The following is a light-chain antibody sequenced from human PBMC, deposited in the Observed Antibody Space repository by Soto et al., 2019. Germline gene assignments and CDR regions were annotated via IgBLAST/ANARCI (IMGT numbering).Light chain of an antibody. Sequence: QSALTQPRSVSGSPGQSVTISCTGTTSDVGVYNYVSWYQQHPGKAPKLMIYAVTKRPSGVPDRFSGSKSDNTASLTISGLQAEDEADYYCSSYAGTYTFDVVFGGGTKLTVL. CDR3: SSYAGTYTFDVV. V-gene: IGLV2-11*01. CDR2: AVT. J-gene: IGLJ2*01. CDR1: TSDVGVYNY.